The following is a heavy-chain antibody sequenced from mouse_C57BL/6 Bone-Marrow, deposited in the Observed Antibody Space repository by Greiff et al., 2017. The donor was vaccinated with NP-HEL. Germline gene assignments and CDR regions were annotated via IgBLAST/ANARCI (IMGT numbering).Heavy chain of an antibody. CDR1: GYSFTGYY. J-gene: IGHJ4*01. CDR3: ARYGGDYYAMDY. Sequence: VQLQQSGPELVKPGASVKISCKASGYSFTGYYMNWVKQSPEKSLEWIGEINPSTGGTTYNQKFKAKATLTVDKSSSTAYMQLKSLTSEDSAVYYCARYGGDYYAMDYWGQGTSVTVSS. D-gene: IGHD1-1*02. V-gene: IGHV1-42*01. CDR2: INPSTGGT.